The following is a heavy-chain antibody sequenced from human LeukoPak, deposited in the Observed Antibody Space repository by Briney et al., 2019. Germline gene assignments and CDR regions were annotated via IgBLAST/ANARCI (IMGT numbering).Heavy chain of an antibody. D-gene: IGHD6-6*01. CDR3: AREYSSSSGFDP. V-gene: IGHV4-39*02. J-gene: IGHJ5*02. CDR1: GGSISSSSYY. Sequence: SETLSLTCTVSGGSISSSSYYWGWIRQPPGKGLEWIGSIYYSGSTYYNPSLKSRVTISVDTSKNQLSLKLSSVTAADTAVYYCAREYSSSSGFDPWGQGTLVTVSS. CDR2: IYYSGST.